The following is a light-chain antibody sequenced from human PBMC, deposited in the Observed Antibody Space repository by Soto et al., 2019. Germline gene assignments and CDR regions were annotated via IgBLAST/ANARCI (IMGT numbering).Light chain of an antibody. Sequence: DIQMTQSPSTLSASVGDRVTITCRASQIISTWLAWYQQKPGKAPNLLIYKASRLESGVPSRFSDSGSGTEFTLTISSLQPDDFATYYCQQYDSWPLTFGGGTKVEIK. V-gene: IGKV1-5*03. CDR3: QQYDSWPLT. J-gene: IGKJ4*01. CDR1: QIISTW. CDR2: KAS.